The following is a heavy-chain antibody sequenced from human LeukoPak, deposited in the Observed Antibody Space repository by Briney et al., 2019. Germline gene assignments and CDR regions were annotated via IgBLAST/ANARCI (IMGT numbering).Heavy chain of an antibody. Sequence: ASVTVSCKSSGYTFTSYAMHWVRQAPGQRLEWMGWINAGNGNTKYSQKFQGRVTITMDTSASTAYMELSSLRSEDTAVYYCARRYSSSWYAPFDYWGQGTLVTVSS. V-gene: IGHV1-3*01. CDR1: GYTFTSYA. J-gene: IGHJ4*02. D-gene: IGHD6-13*01. CDR2: INAGNGNT. CDR3: ARRYSSSWYAPFDY.